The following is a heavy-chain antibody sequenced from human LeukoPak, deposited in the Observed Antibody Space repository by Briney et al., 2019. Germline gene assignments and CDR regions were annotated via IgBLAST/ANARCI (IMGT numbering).Heavy chain of an antibody. V-gene: IGHV3-15*07. CDR3: STLTSRGLSDS. D-gene: IGHD1-20*01. CDR2: IKSKADGETI. Sequence: GGSLRLSCAASGFTFTNAWMNWVRQAPGKGLEWVGRIKSKADGETIDYAAPVKGRFTFSRDDSKNMLYLRMNSLKSEDTAVYYCSTLTSRGLSDSWGQGTLVTVSS. J-gene: IGHJ4*02. CDR1: GFTFTNAW.